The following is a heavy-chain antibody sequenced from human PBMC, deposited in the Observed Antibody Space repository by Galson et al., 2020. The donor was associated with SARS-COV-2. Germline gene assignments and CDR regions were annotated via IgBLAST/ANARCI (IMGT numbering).Heavy chain of an antibody. V-gene: IGHV3-30-3*01. CDR1: GFTFSSYA. CDR3: ARAPGTGMDV. Sequence: TGGSLRLSCAVSGFTFSSYAMHWVRQAPGKGLEWVAVISYDGSNKYYADSVKGRFTISRDNSKNTLYLQMNSLRAEDTAVYYCARAPGTGMDVWGQGTTVTVSS. J-gene: IGHJ6*02. CDR2: ISYDGSNK. D-gene: IGHD1-1*01.